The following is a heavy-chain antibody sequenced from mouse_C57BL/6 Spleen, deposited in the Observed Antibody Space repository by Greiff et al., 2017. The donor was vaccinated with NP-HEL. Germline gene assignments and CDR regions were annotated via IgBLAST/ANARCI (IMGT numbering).Heavy chain of an antibody. Sequence: VQLQESGAELVKPGASVKMSCKASGYTFTSYWITWVKQRPGQGLEWIGDIYPGSGSTNYNEKFKSKATLTVDTSSSTAYMQLSSLTSEDSAVYYCAREDRTGTRAYWGQGTLVTVSA. J-gene: IGHJ3*01. D-gene: IGHD4-1*01. CDR2: IYPGSGST. CDR1: GYTFTSYW. CDR3: AREDRTGTRAY. V-gene: IGHV1-55*01.